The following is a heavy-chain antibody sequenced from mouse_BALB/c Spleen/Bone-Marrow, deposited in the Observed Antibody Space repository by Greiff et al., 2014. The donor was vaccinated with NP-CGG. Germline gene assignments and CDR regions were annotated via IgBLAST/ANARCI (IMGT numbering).Heavy chain of an antibody. CDR2: ISNGGGST. J-gene: IGHJ1*01. CDR1: GFTFSRYT. D-gene: IGHD2-14*01. Sequence: VQLKESGGGLVQPGGSLKLSCAASGFTFSRYTMSWVRQTPEKRLEWVAYISNGGGSTYYPDTDTVKGRFTISRDNAKNTLYLKMSSLKSEDTAMYDCARHGVRREWYFDVWGAGTTVTVSS. V-gene: IGHV5-12-2*01. CDR3: ARHGVRREWYFDV.